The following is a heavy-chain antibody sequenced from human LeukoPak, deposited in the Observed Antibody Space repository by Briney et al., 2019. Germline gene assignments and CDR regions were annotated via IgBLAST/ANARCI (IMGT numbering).Heavy chain of an antibody. CDR1: GFTFSSYE. V-gene: IGHV3-48*03. CDR3: ARAWWLRFDY. D-gene: IGHD5-12*01. Sequence: GGSLRLSCAASGFTFSSYEMNWVRQAPGKGLEWVSYISSSGSTIYYADSVKGRFTISRDNAKNSLYLQMNSLRAEDTAVYYCARAWWLRFDYWGQGTLVPVSS. J-gene: IGHJ4*02. CDR2: ISSSGSTI.